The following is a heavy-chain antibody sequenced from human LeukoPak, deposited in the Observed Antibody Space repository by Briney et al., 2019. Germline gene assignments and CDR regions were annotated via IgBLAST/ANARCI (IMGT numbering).Heavy chain of an antibody. Sequence: PGGSLRLSFAAPGFTLSSYSITSVRQAPGKVLEWVSSITRSSRYISYAASVKYRYPLSRHNAKNPRYLQMTSLRAEDTAVYYCARDSGIYYYSSGLRWDWFDPRGQGCLVTVSS. CDR1: GFTLSSYS. CDR3: ARDSGIYYYSSGLRWDWFDP. J-gene: IGHJ5*02. D-gene: IGHD3-22*01. CDR2: ITRSSRYI. V-gene: IGHV3-21*06.